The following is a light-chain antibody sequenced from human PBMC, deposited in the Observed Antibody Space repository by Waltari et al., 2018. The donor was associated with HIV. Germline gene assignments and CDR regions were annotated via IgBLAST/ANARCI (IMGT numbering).Light chain of an antibody. Sequence: QIILTQSPSASASPGASVKLTCTLSSEHSNFAIAWLQQQPEKGPRYLMKLNSDGSHTKGDGIPDRFPGSSSGAERYLSISSLHSDDEADYYCQTWGMGIVVFGGGTKLTVL. CDR2: LNSDGSH. CDR1: SEHSNFA. J-gene: IGLJ3*02. V-gene: IGLV4-69*01. CDR3: QTWGMGIVV.